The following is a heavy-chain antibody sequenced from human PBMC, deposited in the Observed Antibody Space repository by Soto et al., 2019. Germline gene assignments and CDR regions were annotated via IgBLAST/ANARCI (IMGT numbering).Heavy chain of an antibody. D-gene: IGHD2-2*01. CDR2: IYYSGST. J-gene: IGHJ6*02. V-gene: IGHV4-61*01. CDR1: GGSVSSGSYY. Sequence: SETLSLTCTVSGGSVSSGSYYWSWIRQPPGKGLEWIGYIYYSGSTNYNPSLKSRVTISVDTSKNQFSLKLSSVTTADTAVYYCAREVVVVPAAPPLYYYGMDVWGQGTTVTVSS. CDR3: AREVVVVPAAPPLYYYGMDV.